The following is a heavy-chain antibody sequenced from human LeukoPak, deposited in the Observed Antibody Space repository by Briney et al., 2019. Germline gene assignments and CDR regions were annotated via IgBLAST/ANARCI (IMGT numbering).Heavy chain of an antibody. CDR2: INPSGGST. J-gene: IGHJ5*02. V-gene: IGHV1-46*01. CDR3: ARDQVPAAIGGGGGPLDP. D-gene: IGHD2-2*02. Sequence: ASVKVSCKASGYTFTGYYMHWVRQAPGQGLEWMGIINPSGGSTSYAQKFQGRVTMTRDTSTSTVYMELSSLRSEDTAVYYCARDQVPAAIGGGGGPLDPWGQGTLVTVSS. CDR1: GYTFTGYY.